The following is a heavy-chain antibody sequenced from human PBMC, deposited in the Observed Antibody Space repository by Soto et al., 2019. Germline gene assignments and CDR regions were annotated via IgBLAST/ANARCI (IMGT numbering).Heavy chain of an antibody. J-gene: IGHJ6*03. CDR2: ISYDGSNK. CDR3: AKDGVLRFLEWLYYYYYDMDV. CDR1: GFTFSSYG. Sequence: QVELVESGGGVVQPGRSLRLSCAASGFTFSSYGMHWVRQAPGKGLEWVAVISYDGSNKYYADSVKGRFTISRDKSKNALYLQMSSLRTEDTAVYYCAKDGVLRFLEWLYYYYYDMDVWGKGTTVTVSS. D-gene: IGHD3-3*01. V-gene: IGHV3-30*18.